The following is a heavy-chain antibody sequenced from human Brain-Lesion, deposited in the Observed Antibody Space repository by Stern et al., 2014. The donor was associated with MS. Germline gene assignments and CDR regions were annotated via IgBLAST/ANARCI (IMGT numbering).Heavy chain of an antibody. CDR1: GYTFTGYY. CDR2: INPKSGGT. CDR3: ATYYYDSTGYNDF. Sequence: DQLVESGAEVKKPGASVKVSCKASGYTFTGYYMHWVRQAPGQGLEWMGWINPKSGGTNYAKKFQGWVTMTRDTSINTAYMELSRLRSDDTAVYYCATYYYDSTGYNDFWGQGTLVTVSS. D-gene: IGHD3-22*01. J-gene: IGHJ4*02. V-gene: IGHV1-2*04.